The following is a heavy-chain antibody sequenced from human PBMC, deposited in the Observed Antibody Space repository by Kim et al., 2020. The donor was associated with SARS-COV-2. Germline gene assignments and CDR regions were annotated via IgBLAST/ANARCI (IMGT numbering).Heavy chain of an antibody. CDR2: ISSSSYT. Sequence: GGSLRLSCAASGFTFSDYYMSWIRQAPGKGLEWFSYISSSSYTNYADSVKGRFTISRDNAKNSLYLQMNSLRAEDTAVYYCASVGYDYVWGSYRDYYYYYGMDVWGHGTTVTVSS. D-gene: IGHD3-16*02. CDR1: GFTFSDYY. V-gene: IGHV3-11*03. J-gene: IGHJ6*02. CDR3: ASVGYDYVWGSYRDYYYYYGMDV.